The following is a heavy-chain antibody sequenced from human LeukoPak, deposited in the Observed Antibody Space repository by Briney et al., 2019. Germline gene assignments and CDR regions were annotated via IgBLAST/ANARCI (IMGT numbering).Heavy chain of an antibody. CDR1: GFTFSDFY. CDR2: IYHSGST. V-gene: IGHV4-30-2*01. CDR3: ARVMSAASIDY. D-gene: IGHD6-25*01. J-gene: IGHJ4*02. Sequence: LRLSCAASGFTFSDFYMSWIRQPPGKGLEWIGYIYHSGSTYYNPSLKSRVTISVDRSKNQFSLKLSSVTAADTAVYYCARVMSAASIDYWGQGTLVTVSS.